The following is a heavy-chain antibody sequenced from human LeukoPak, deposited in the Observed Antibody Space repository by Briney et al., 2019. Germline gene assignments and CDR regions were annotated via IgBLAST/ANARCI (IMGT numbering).Heavy chain of an antibody. CDR1: GFTFSNAW. V-gene: IGHV3-15*01. Sequence: GGSLRLSCAASGFTFSNAWMSWVRQAPGKGLEWVGHIKTKTDGGTTDYATPVKGRFTISRDDSKNTLYLQMNSLKTEDTAVYYRTTAGYCSGGRCYPDYWGQGTLVTVSS. J-gene: IGHJ4*02. CDR3: TTAGYCSGGRCYPDY. D-gene: IGHD2-15*01. CDR2: IKTKTDGGTT.